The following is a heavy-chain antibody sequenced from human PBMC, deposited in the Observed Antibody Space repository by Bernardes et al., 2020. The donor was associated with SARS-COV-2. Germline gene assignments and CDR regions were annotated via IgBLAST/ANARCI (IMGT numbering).Heavy chain of an antibody. CDR3: AREEQLVRFWDN. CDR1: GFIFSRYW. CDR2: IKQDGSEK. J-gene: IGHJ4*02. Sequence: GGSLRLSCAASGFIFSRYWMSWVRQAPGKGLEWVANIKQDGSEKYYVDSVKGRFTISRDNARNSLYLQMNSLRADDTAVYFCAREEQLVRFWDNWGQGTLVTVSS. D-gene: IGHD6-6*01. V-gene: IGHV3-7*01.